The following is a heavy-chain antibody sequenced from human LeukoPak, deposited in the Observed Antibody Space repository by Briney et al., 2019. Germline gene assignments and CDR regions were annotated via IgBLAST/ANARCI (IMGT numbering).Heavy chain of an antibody. J-gene: IGHJ4*02. CDR3: ARGEPYSSSYKSRYYFDY. Sequence: PSETLSLTCTVSGGSISSSSYYWGWIRQPPGEGLEWIGSLYYSGSTYYNPSLKSRVTISVDTSKNQFSLKLSSVTAADTAVYYCARGEPYSSSYKSRYYFDYWGQGTLVTVSS. D-gene: IGHD6-6*01. V-gene: IGHV4-39*01. CDR1: GGSISSSSYY. CDR2: LYYSGST.